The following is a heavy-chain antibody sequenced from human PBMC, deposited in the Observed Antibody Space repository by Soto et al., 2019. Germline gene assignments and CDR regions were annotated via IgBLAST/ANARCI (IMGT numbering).Heavy chain of an antibody. J-gene: IGHJ4*02. CDR1: GGSFSGYY. CDR3: ARGKYYYDSSDYYLPVYFDY. Sequence: SETLSLTCAVYGGSFSGYYWSWIRQPPGKGLEWIGEINHSGSTNYYPSLKSRATISVDTSKNHFSLKMRSVTAADTAVYYCARGKYYYDSSDYYLPVYFDYWGQGTLVTVSS. CDR2: INHSGST. D-gene: IGHD3-22*01. V-gene: IGHV4-34*01.